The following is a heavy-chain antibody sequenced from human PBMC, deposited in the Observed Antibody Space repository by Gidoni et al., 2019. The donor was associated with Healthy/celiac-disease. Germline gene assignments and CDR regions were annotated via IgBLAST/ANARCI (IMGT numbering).Heavy chain of an antibody. Sequence: QLQLQESGPGLVKPSATLSLTCTVSGGSLSSSSYYWGWIRQPPGKGLEWIGSIYYSGSTYYNPSLKSRVTISVDTSKNQFSLKLSSVTAADTAVYYCARHRTTTVTTEWFDPWGQGTLVTVSS. J-gene: IGHJ5*02. V-gene: IGHV4-39*01. D-gene: IGHD4-17*01. CDR1: GGSLSSSSYY. CDR3: ARHRTTTVTTEWFDP. CDR2: IYYSGST.